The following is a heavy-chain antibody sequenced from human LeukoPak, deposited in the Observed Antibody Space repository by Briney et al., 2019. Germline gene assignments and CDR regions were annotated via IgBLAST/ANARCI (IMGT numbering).Heavy chain of an antibody. CDR2: TDTSTNYI. V-gene: IGHV3-21*01. Sequence: GGSLRLSCAASGFTFSTYSMNWVRQAPGKGLEWVSFTDTSTNYIYYGESMKGRFTISRDNAKNSLYLQMNSLRAEDTAVYYCARDRYGDKRTFDYWGQGTLVTVSS. D-gene: IGHD4-17*01. CDR1: GFTFSTYS. J-gene: IGHJ4*02. CDR3: ARDRYGDKRTFDY.